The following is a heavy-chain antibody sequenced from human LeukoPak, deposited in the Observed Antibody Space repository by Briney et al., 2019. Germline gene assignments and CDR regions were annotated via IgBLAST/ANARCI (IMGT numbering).Heavy chain of an antibody. V-gene: IGHV3-30*03. Sequence: GGSLRLSCAASGFTFSSYSMNWVRQAPGKGLEWVSLISHDGNSRKYADSVKGRFIVSRDNSKNTLYLQMNSLRSEDTAVYYCASDSAWNLHGGYLDHWGQGTLVSVSS. CDR2: ISHDGNSR. CDR1: GFTFSSYS. J-gene: IGHJ4*02. CDR3: ASDSAWNLHGGYLDH. D-gene: IGHD2-15*01.